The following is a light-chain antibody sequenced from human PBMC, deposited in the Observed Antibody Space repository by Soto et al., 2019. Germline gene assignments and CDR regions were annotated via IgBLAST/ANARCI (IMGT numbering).Light chain of an antibody. CDR3: SSYTSSSTLV. CDR2: DVR. CDR1: SSDVGYYNY. V-gene: IGLV2-14*03. J-gene: IGLJ1*01. Sequence: QSALTQPASVSGSPGQSITISCTGTSSDVGYYNYVSWYQQHPGKAPKLMIYDVRYRPSGVSDRFSGSTSGNTASLTLSGLQAEDEADYYCSSYTSSSTLVFGTGTKLTVL.